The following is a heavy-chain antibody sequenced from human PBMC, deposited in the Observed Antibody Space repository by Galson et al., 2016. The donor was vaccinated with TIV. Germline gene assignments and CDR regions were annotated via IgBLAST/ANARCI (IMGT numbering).Heavy chain of an antibody. CDR3: ARDRGGSGDFDY. Sequence: SVKVSCKASGYTFTIYTLHWVRQAPGQRPQWMGGINPDNGDTEYSQKLLGRVTITRDTSASTAYMELSSLRYEDTAIYYCARDRGGSGDFDYWGQGSLVTVSS. CDR1: GYTFTIYT. CDR2: INPDNGDT. D-gene: IGHD3-16*01. V-gene: IGHV1-3*01. J-gene: IGHJ4*02.